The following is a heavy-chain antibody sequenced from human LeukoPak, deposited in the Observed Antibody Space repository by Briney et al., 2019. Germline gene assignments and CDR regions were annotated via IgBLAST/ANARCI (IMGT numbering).Heavy chain of an antibody. Sequence: GGSERLSCAASGFTFSTFWMHWVRQAPGKGLVWVSRTNTDGSSITYADSVKGRFSTSRDNAKNTLFLQMNSLRAEDTAVYYCASGRLVGAPDYWGQGTLVTVSS. V-gene: IGHV3-74*01. J-gene: IGHJ4*02. CDR3: ASGRLVGAPDY. D-gene: IGHD1-26*01. CDR2: TNTDGSSI. CDR1: GFTFSTFW.